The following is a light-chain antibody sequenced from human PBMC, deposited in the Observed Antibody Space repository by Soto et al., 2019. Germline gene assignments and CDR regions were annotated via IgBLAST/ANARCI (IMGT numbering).Light chain of an antibody. Sequence: EIVLTQSPGTLSLSPGERSTPSCRASQSISSSLLAWYQQKRGQAPRLLISGASRRATGIPDTFSGSGSGTEFTLTISRLQPEDFAVYYSLLCGGSLMYTCGLGTKLEL. CDR2: GAS. V-gene: IGKV3-20*01. J-gene: IGKJ2*01. CDR3: LLCGGSLMYT. CDR1: QSISSSL.